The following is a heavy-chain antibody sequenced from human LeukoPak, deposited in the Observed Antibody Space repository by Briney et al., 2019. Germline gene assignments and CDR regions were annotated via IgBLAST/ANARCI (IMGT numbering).Heavy chain of an antibody. V-gene: IGHV3-30*04. J-gene: IGHJ4*02. CDR3: AREKYYYDSSGSDLGVDY. D-gene: IGHD3-22*01. CDR2: ISYDGSNK. CDR1: GFTFSSYA. Sequence: PGRSLRLSCAASGFTFSSYAMHWVRQAPGKGLEWVAVISYDGSNKYYADSVKGRFTISRDNSKNTLYLQMNSLRAEDTAVYYCAREKYYYDSSGSDLGVDYWGQGTLVTVSS.